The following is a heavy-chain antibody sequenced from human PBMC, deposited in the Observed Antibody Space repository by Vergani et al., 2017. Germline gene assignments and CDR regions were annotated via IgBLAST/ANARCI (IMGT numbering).Heavy chain of an antibody. D-gene: IGHD5-12*01. Sequence: QVQLVQSGAEVKKPGSSVKVSCKASGGTFSSYAISWVRQAPGQGLEWMGGIIPIFGTANYAQKFQGRVTITADESTSTAYMELSSLRSEDTAVYYCARAFGRGYSGYDIDPLVNLGYYYYGMDVWGQGTTVTVSS. CDR3: ARAFGRGYSGYDIDPLVNLGYYYYGMDV. CDR1: GGTFSSYA. V-gene: IGHV1-69*01. J-gene: IGHJ6*02. CDR2: IIPIFGTA.